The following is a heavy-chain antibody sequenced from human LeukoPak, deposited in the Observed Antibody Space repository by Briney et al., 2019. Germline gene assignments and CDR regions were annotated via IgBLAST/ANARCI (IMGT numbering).Heavy chain of an antibody. J-gene: IGHJ4*02. Sequence: PGGSLRLSCVASGFTFSNYGMYWVRQAPGKGLEWVTFIQDDGSNEYYADSVKGRFTFSRDNSKNTLYLQMHSLGPEDTAVYYCAKGLGWYIDNWGQGTLVTVSS. CDR1: GFTFSNYG. CDR2: IQDDGSNE. CDR3: AKGLGWYIDN. V-gene: IGHV3-30*02. D-gene: IGHD6-19*01.